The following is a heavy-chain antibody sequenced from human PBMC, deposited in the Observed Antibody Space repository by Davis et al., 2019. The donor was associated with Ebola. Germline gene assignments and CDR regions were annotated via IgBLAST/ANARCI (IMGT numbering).Heavy chain of an antibody. V-gene: IGHV3-21*05. CDR1: GFTFSSNS. J-gene: IGHJ5*02. D-gene: IGHD1-26*01. CDR3: ARDLVVGATRGWFDP. CDR2: ISGTSSAI. Sequence: PGGSLRLSCAASGFTFSSNSLHWVRQAPGKGLEWVAYISGTSSAIYYADSVKGRFTISRDNAKNSLYLQMNSLRAEDTAVYYCARDLVVGATRGWFDPWGQGTLVTVSS.